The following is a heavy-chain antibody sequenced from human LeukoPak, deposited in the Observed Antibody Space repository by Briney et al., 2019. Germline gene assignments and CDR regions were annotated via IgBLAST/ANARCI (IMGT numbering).Heavy chain of an antibody. CDR2: ISSGGST. V-gene: IGHV3-53*04. CDR1: GFTVSSNY. Sequence: GGSLRLSCAASGFTVSSNYMSWVRPAPGKGLEWVSVISSGGSTYYAASVTGRFTISRHNSKNTLYLQMNSLRAEDTAVYYCARDRDDDAFDIWGQGTMVTVSS. J-gene: IGHJ3*02. CDR3: ARDRDDDAFDI.